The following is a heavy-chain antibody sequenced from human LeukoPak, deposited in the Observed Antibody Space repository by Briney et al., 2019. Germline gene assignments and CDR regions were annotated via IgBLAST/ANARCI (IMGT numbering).Heavy chain of an antibody. J-gene: IGHJ4*02. CDR1: GFTFDDYA. CDR3: ARVGEGDFDY. V-gene: IGHV3-48*01. CDR2: ISSSSSTI. Sequence: GGSLRLSCAASGFTFDDYAMHWVRQAPGKGLEWVSYISSSSSTIYYADSVKGRFAISRDNAKNSLYLQMNSLRAEDTAVYYCARVGEGDFDYWGQGTLVTVSS.